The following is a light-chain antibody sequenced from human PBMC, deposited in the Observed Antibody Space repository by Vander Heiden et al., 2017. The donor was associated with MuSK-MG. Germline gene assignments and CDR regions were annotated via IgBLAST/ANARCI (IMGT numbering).Light chain of an antibody. CDR2: DVS. J-gene: IGLJ1*01. V-gene: IGLV2-14*01. Sequence: QSALTQPASVSGSPGQSITISCTGTSSDVGGYIYVSWYQQHPGKAPKLMIYDVSNRPSGVSSRFSGSKSGNTASLTISGLQAEDEADYYCNSYTSSSTYVCGTGTKVTGL. CDR3: NSYTSSSTYV. CDR1: SSDVGGYIY.